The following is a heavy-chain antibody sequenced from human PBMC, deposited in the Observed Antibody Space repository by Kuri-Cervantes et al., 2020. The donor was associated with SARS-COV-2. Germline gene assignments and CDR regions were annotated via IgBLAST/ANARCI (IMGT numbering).Heavy chain of an antibody. J-gene: IGHJ4*02. V-gene: IGHV3-30*03. Sequence: GESLKISCAASRFMFSCDRMNWVRQAPGKGLEWVAVISYDGSNKYYADSVKGRFTISRDNSKNTLYLQMNSLRAEDTAVYYCARDQDYYDSNDYFDYWGQGNLVHVSS. D-gene: IGHD3-22*01. CDR2: ISYDGSNK. CDR1: RFMFSCDR. CDR3: ARDQDYYDSNDYFDY.